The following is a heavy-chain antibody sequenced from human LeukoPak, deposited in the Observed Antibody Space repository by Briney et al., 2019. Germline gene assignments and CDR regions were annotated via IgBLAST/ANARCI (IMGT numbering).Heavy chain of an antibody. CDR2: IKQDGSEK. J-gene: IGHJ4*02. CDR3: ATLLSIFGVVSPFDY. D-gene: IGHD3-3*01. Sequence: GGSLRPSCAASGFTFSSYWMSWVRQAPGKGLEWVANIKQDGSEKYYVDSVKGRFTISRDNAKNSLYLQMNSLRAEDTAVYYCATLLSIFGVVSPFDYWGQGTLVTVSS. CDR1: GFTFSSYW. V-gene: IGHV3-7*01.